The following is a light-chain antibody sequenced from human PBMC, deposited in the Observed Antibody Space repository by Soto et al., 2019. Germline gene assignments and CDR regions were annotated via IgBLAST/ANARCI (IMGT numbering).Light chain of an antibody. CDR2: XXX. CDR1: SSDVGGYNY. J-gene: IGLJ1*01. V-gene: IGLV2-14*01. Sequence: QSVLTQPASVSGSPGQSITISCTGTSSDVGGYNYVSWYQQHPGKAPKLMIYXXXXRPSGVYNRLSGSKSGNTASLTISGLQAEDEADYYCSSYTSSSTRVFGTGTRSPS. CDR3: SSYTSSSTRV.